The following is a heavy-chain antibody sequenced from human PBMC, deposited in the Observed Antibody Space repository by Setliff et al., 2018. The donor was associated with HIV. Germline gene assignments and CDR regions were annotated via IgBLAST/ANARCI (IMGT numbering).Heavy chain of an antibody. D-gene: IGHD3-22*01. CDR2: ISPKNGDT. Sequence: ASVKVSCKTSGYTFTDYFLHWVRQAPGQGLEWMGWISPKNGDTTIPRRFQGRVTMTRDTSINTAYLELSGLRSDDTAMYYCATIRAYYYDSSGQEYFQHWGHGSLVTVSS. V-gene: IGHV1-2*02. CDR1: GYTFTDYF. CDR3: ATIRAYYYDSSGQEYFQH. J-gene: IGHJ1*01.